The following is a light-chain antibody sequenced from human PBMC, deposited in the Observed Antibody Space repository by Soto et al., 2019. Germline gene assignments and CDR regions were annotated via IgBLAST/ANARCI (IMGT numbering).Light chain of an antibody. CDR2: DAS. J-gene: IGKJ2*01. CDR1: QNISVW. CDR3: QQYDSSSPT. Sequence: DIQMTQSPSTLSASVGDGVTITCRASQNISVWLAWYQQRPGKAPKFLMYDASSLETGVPSRFSGSGSGTECTLTIRSLQPDDSATYYCQQYDSSSPTFGQGTKLEIK. V-gene: IGKV1-5*01.